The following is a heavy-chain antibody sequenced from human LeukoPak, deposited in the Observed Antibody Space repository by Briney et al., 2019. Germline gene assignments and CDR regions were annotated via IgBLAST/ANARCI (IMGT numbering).Heavy chain of an antibody. V-gene: IGHV3-21*01. CDR2: ISSSSSYI. CDR1: GFTFSSYS. D-gene: IGHD6-13*01. J-gene: IGHJ4*02. CDR3: ARGPRGAACPTFDY. Sequence: GGSLRLSCAASGFTFSSYSMNWVRQAPGKGLEWVSSISSSSSYIYYADSVKGRFTISRDNAKNSLYLQMNSLRAEDTAVYYCARGPRGAACPTFDYWGQGTLVTVSS.